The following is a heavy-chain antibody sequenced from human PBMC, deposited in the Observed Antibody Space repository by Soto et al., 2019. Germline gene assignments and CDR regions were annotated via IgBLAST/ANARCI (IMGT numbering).Heavy chain of an antibody. D-gene: IGHD3-3*01. J-gene: IGHJ6*03. V-gene: IGHV1-18*01. Sequence: ASVKVSCKASGYTFTSYGISWVRQAPGQGLEWMGWISAYNGNTNYAQKLQGRVTMTTDTSTSTAYMELRSLRSDDTAVYYCARDQDDFWSGYGNDYYYYMDVWGKGTTVTVSS. CDR2: ISAYNGNT. CDR3: ARDQDDFWSGYGNDYYYYMDV. CDR1: GYTFTSYG.